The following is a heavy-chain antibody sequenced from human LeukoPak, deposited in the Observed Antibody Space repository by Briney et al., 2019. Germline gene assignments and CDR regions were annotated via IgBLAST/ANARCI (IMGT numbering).Heavy chain of an antibody. Sequence: ASVKVSCKASGYTFTSYAVHWVRQAPGQRLEWMGWINAGNGNTKYSQKFQGRVTITRDTSASTAYMELSSLRSEDMAVYYCARDQLPPLGGYFDLWGRGTLVTVSS. J-gene: IGHJ2*01. D-gene: IGHD2-2*01. V-gene: IGHV1-3*01. CDR1: GYTFTSYA. CDR2: INAGNGNT. CDR3: ARDQLPPLGGYFDL.